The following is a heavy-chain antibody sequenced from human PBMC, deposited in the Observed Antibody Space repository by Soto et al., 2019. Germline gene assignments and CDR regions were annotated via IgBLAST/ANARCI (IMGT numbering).Heavy chain of an antibody. CDR3: ARDRPMIVGYYFDY. D-gene: IGHD3-22*01. V-gene: IGHV3-30-3*01. Sequence: GGSLRLSCAASGFTFSIYAMHWVRHAPGKGLEWVAVISYDGSNKYYADSVKGRFTISRDNSKNTLYLQMNSLRAEDTAVYYCARDRPMIVGYYFDYWGQGTLVTVSS. J-gene: IGHJ4*02. CDR1: GFTFSIYA. CDR2: ISYDGSNK.